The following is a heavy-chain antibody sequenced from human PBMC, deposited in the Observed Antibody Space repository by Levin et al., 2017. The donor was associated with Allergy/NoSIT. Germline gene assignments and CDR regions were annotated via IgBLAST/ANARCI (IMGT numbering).Heavy chain of an antibody. CDR3: ARTPVSYDSSGPDLDY. Sequence: GGSLRLSCAASGFTFSSYGMHWVRQAPGKGLEWVAVIWYDGSNKYYADSVKGRFTISRDNSKNTLYLQMNSLRAEDTAVYYCARTPVSYDSSGPDLDYWGQGTLVTVSS. D-gene: IGHD3-22*01. J-gene: IGHJ4*02. CDR2: IWYDGSNK. V-gene: IGHV3-33*01. CDR1: GFTFSSYG.